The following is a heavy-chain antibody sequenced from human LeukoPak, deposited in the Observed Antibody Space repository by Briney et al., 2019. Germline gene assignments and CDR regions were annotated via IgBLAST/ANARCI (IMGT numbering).Heavy chain of an antibody. CDR1: GYTFTSYA. Sequence: ASVKVSCKASGYTFTSYAMHWERQAPGQRLEWMGWINAGNGNTKYSQKFQGRVTITRDTSASTAYMELSSLRSEDTAVYYCASSGSGDDAFDIWGQGTMVTVSS. D-gene: IGHD3-10*01. J-gene: IGHJ3*02. V-gene: IGHV1-3*01. CDR2: INAGNGNT. CDR3: ASSGSGDDAFDI.